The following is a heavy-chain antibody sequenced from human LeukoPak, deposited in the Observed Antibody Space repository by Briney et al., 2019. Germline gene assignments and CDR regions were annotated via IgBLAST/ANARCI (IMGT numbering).Heavy chain of an antibody. CDR3: ARIPLGYCSSTSCFNYYYYYYMDV. D-gene: IGHD2-2*01. CDR1: GFTFSSYW. Sequence: SGGSLRLSCAASGFTFSSYWMSWVRQAPGKGLEWVANIKQDGSEKYYVDSVKGRFTISRDNAKNSLYLQMNSLRAEDTAVYYCARIPLGYCSSTSCFNYYYYYYMDVWGKGTTVTVSS. CDR2: IKQDGSEK. J-gene: IGHJ6*03. V-gene: IGHV3-7*01.